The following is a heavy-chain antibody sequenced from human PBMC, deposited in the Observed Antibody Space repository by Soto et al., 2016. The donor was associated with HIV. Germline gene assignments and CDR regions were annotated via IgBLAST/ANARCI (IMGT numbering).Heavy chain of an antibody. Sequence: EVQLVESGGGLVQPGGSLRLSCAASGFTFSSYDMHWVRQATGKGLEWVSAIGTAGDTYYPGSVKGRFTISREMPRTPVSSMNSLRAGDTAVYYCARLSYGSGFDYGMDVWGPRGPRVTVSS. CDR1: GFTFSSYD. CDR3: ARLSYGSGFDYGMDV. V-gene: IGHV3-13*04. D-gene: IGHD3-10*01. J-gene: IGHJ6*01. CDR2: IGTAGDT.